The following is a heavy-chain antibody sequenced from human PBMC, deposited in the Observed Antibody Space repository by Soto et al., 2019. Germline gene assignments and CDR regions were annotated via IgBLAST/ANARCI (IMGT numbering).Heavy chain of an antibody. Sequence: GGSLRLSCVASGFTFSHHRMHWVRQVPGKGLVWVSCIEGNGSRTRYADAVKGRFTMSRDNAKNSLYLQMNGLRAEDTAVYYCARLAPPIDYWGQGTLVTVSS. CDR2: IEGNGSRT. CDR3: ARLAPPIDY. CDR1: GFTFSHHR. D-gene: IGHD5-12*01. J-gene: IGHJ4*02. V-gene: IGHV3-74*01.